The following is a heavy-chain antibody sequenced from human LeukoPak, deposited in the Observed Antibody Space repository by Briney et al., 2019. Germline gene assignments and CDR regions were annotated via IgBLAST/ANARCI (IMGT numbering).Heavy chain of an antibody. CDR2: INHSGST. J-gene: IGHJ4*02. V-gene: IGHV4-34*01. D-gene: IGHD6-19*01. Sequence: SETLSLTCAVYGGSFSGYYWSWIRQPPGKGLEWIGEINHSGSTNYNPSLKSRVTISVDTSKNQFSLKLSSVTAADTAVYYCASGYSSGWYYQDYWGQGTLVTVSS. CDR3: ASGYSSGWYYQDY. CDR1: GGSFSGYY.